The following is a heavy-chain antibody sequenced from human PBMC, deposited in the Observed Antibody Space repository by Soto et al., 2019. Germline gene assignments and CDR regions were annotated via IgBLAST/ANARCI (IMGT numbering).Heavy chain of an antibody. D-gene: IGHD6-13*01. J-gene: IGHJ4*02. CDR3: AKDRPGIAAAGTLGY. Sequence: GGSLRLSCAASGFTFSSYGMHWVRQAPGKGLEWVAVISYDGSNKYCADSVKGRFTISRDNSKNTLYLQMNSLRAEDTAVYYCAKDRPGIAAAGTLGYWGQGTLVTVSS. V-gene: IGHV3-30*18. CDR2: ISYDGSNK. CDR1: GFTFSSYG.